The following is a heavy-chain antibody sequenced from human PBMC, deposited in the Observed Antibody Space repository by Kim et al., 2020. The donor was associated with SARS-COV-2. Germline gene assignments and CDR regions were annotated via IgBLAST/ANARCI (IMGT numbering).Heavy chain of an antibody. CDR2: ISDSGYTI. V-gene: IGHV3-48*03. CDR1: GSSFSTSQ. CDR3: AIYDNYDILTGFSHWFDP. D-gene: IGHD3-9*01. J-gene: IGHJ5*02. Sequence: GGSLRLSCVVSGSSFSTSQMAWVRQAPGKGPEWVSYISDSGYTIYYADSVKGRFTISRDNAKSSLFLQMNSLRVEDSAVYYCAIYDNYDILTGFSHWFDP.